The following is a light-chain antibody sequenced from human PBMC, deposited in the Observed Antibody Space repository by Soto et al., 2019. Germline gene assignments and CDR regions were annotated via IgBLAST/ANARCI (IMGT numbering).Light chain of an antibody. Sequence: DIQMTQSPSTLSASVGDRVTITCRASQSLSSWLAWYQQKPGKAPKLLIYDASSLESGVPSRFSGSGSGTDFTLTISSLQPDDFATYYCQHYNSPSRTFGQGTKVEFK. CDR3: QHYNSPSRT. CDR1: QSLSSW. CDR2: DAS. V-gene: IGKV1-5*01. J-gene: IGKJ1*01.